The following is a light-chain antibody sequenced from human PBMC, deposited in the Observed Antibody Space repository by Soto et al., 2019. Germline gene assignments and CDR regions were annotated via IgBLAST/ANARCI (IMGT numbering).Light chain of an antibody. CDR3: QQSGTSTIT. CDR2: GAS. V-gene: IGKV3-20*01. CDR1: QSVSSRY. Sequence: EIVLTQSPGTRSLSPGERAGLSWGASQSVSSRYLAWYQQKHGQAPRLLIYGASSRATGIPDRFSGIVSGTDGTITISRLQQEDGPVYDGQQSGTSTITFGQGTRLEIK. J-gene: IGKJ5*01.